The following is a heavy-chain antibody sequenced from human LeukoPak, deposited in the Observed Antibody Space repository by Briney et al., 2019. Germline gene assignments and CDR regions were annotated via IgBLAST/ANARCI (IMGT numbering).Heavy chain of an antibody. CDR2: IRYDATNK. CDR1: GFTFSSYG. Sequence: GGSLRLSCAASGFTFSSYGMHWVRQAPGKGLEWEAFIRYDATNKDYADSVKGRSTISRDNSKNTLYLQMNNLRAEDTAVYYCAKVWSYRGWAYYFDYWGQGTLVTVSS. CDR3: AKVWSYRGWAYYFDY. D-gene: IGHD6-19*01. V-gene: IGHV3-30*02. J-gene: IGHJ4*02.